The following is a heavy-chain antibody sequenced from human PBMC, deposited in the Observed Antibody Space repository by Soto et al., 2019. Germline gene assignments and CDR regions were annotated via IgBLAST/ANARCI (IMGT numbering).Heavy chain of an antibody. V-gene: IGHV3-23*01. CDR1: GFTFSSYA. CDR2: ISGSGGST. D-gene: IGHD1-26*01. CDR3: VRDRTESYYFF. J-gene: IGHJ4*02. Sequence: SLRLYCAASGFTFSSYAMSWVRQAPGKGLEWVSAISGSGGSTYYADSVKGRFTISRDNSTSTAYMELRSLRSDDTAVYYCVRDRTESYYFFWGPGTLVTVSS.